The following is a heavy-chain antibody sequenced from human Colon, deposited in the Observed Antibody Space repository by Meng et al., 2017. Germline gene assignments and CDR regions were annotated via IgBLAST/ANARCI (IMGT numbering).Heavy chain of an antibody. D-gene: IGHD3-3*01. CDR3: AGERITIFGLGGTAFDI. Sequence: GESLITSCASSGFIFSSYAMHWVRQAPGKGLGGVSVIPYDGSNKYYADSVKGRFIISRHNSKNTLYLQMNNLRAEDTAVYYCAGERITIFGLGGTAFDIWGQGTMVTVSS. CDR2: IPYDGSNK. V-gene: IGHV3-30*01. CDR1: GFIFSSYA. J-gene: IGHJ3*02.